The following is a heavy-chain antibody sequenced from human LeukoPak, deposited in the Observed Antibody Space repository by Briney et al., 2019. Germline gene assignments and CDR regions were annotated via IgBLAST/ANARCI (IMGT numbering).Heavy chain of an antibody. CDR1: GFTFSSYA. J-gene: IGHJ4*02. D-gene: IGHD6-13*01. CDR3: AKDSISSSWYGGDN. Sequence: GGSLRLSCAASGFTFSSYAMSGVRQAPGKGLEWVSAISGSGGSTYYADSVKGRFTISRDNSKNTLYLQMNSLRAEDTAVYYCAKDSISSSWYGGDNWGQGTLVTVSS. V-gene: IGHV3-23*01. CDR2: ISGSGGST.